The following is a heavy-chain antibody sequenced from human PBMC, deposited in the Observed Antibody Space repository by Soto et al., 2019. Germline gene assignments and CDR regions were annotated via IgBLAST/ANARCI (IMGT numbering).Heavy chain of an antibody. J-gene: IGHJ3*02. Sequence: PGGSLRLSCAASGFTFSSYSMNWVRQAPGKGLEWVSYISSSSSTIYYADSVKGRFTISRDNAKNSLYLQMNSLRAEDTAVYYCAIPDCSGGSCNDPKNPAFDIWGEGIMVT. CDR3: AIPDCSGGSCNDPKNPAFDI. CDR1: GFTFSSYS. D-gene: IGHD2-15*01. V-gene: IGHV3-48*01. CDR2: ISSSSSTI.